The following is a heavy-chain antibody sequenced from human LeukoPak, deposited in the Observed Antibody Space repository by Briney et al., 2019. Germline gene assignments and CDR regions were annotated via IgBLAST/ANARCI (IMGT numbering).Heavy chain of an antibody. J-gene: IGHJ4*02. CDR2: INPSGGST. V-gene: IGHV1-46*01. Sequence: ASVKVSCKASGYTFTSYYMHWVRQAPGQGLEWMGIINPSGGSTSYAQKFQGRVTMTRDTSTSTVYMGLSSLRSEDTAVYYCARDRPNPSGLRFLEWSKPDFDYWGQGTLVTVSS. CDR1: GYTFTSYY. CDR3: ARDRPNPSGLRFLEWSKPDFDY. D-gene: IGHD3-3*01.